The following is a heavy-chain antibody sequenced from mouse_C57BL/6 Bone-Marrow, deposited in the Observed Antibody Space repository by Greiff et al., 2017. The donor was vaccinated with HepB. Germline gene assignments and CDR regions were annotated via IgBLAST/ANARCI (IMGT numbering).Heavy chain of an antibody. D-gene: IGHD1-1*01. CDR1: GFTFSSYA. CDR2: ISDGGSYT. Sequence: EVQRVESGGGLVKPGGSLKLSCAASGFTFSSYAMSWVRQTPEKRLEWVATISDGGSYTYYPDNVKGRFTISRDNAKNNLYLQMSHLKSEDSAMYYCARGYGSSPLDYWGQGTTLTVSS. J-gene: IGHJ2*01. CDR3: ARGYGSSPLDY. V-gene: IGHV5-4*01.